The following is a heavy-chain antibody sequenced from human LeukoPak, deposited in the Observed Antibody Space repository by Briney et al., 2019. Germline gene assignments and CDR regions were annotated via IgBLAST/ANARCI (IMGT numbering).Heavy chain of an antibody. Sequence: GGSLRLSCAASGFTFSSYSMNWVRQAPGKGLEWVSVIYSGGGTYYSDSVKGRFTISRDNAKNSLYLQMNSLRAEDTAVYYCARVGGSYSHDAFDIWGQGTMVTVSS. CDR3: ARVGGSYSHDAFDI. CDR2: IYSGGGT. D-gene: IGHD1-26*01. CDR1: GFTFSSYS. J-gene: IGHJ3*02. V-gene: IGHV3-66*01.